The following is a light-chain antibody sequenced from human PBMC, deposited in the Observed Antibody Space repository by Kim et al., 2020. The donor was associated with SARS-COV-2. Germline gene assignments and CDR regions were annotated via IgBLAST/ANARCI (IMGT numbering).Light chain of an antibody. J-gene: IGKJ4*01. CDR1: QSVTSF. CDR3: KQRSKCPLT. CDR2: DAS. V-gene: IGKV3-11*01. Sequence: LSPGERPTLSCSASQSVTSFLARYKHKPGHAPRPLIFDASNRATGHPDRFSGSGSGTDFSLTIASLVHEVFAVYYCKQRSKCPLTFGGGTTV.